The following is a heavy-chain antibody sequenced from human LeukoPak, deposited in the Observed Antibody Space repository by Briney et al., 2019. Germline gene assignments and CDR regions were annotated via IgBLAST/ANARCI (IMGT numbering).Heavy chain of an antibody. Sequence: PGRSLRLSCAASGFSFGNYGMNWVRQAPGQGLEWVAGISKDGSKRYYADSVKGRFTTSRDNSKNTLSLQMNSLRAEDTAVYYCARDYRHYMDYWGQGTLVTVSS. D-gene: IGHD3-10*01. CDR3: ARDYRHYMDY. CDR1: GFSFGNYG. CDR2: ISKDGSKR. V-gene: IGHV3-30*03. J-gene: IGHJ4*02.